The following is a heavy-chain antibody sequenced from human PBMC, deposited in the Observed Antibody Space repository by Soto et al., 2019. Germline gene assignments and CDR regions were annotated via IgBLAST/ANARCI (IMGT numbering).Heavy chain of an antibody. CDR1: GYTFTSYG. D-gene: IGHD6-19*01. CDR2: ISAYNGNT. J-gene: IGHJ5*01. Sequence: QVQLVQSGAEVKKPGASVKVSCKASGYTFTSYGISWVRQSPGQGLEWMGWISAYNGNTNYAQKLKGRVTMTTDTSTSTAYMALRSLRSDDTAVYYCARVTRIAVANDLDSWGQGTLVTVSS. V-gene: IGHV1-18*01. CDR3: ARVTRIAVANDLDS.